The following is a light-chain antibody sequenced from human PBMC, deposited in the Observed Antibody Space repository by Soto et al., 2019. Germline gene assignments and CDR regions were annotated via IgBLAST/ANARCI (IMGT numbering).Light chain of an antibody. CDR3: QEYDGETIT. J-gene: IGKJ5*01. Sequence: EIWLTQSPGTLSLFPGERATLSWRASQSVSSNLAWYQKNTGKAPRLLIYGASTRATGIPARLSGSGYGTELTLTIARLQPEDFEVYYCQEYDGETITFGLGTRLEIK. CDR2: GAS. V-gene: IGKV3-15*01. CDR1: QSVSSN.